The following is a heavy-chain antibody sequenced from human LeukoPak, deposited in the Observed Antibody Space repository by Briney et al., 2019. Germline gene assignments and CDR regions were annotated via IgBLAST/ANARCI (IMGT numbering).Heavy chain of an antibody. V-gene: IGHV4-59*11. CDR1: GGSISSHY. CDR3: ARGNWFDP. CDR2: IYCSGST. Sequence: NPSETLSLTCTVSGGSISSHYWSWIRQPPGKGLEWIGYIYCSGSTNYNPSLKSRVTISVDTSKNQFSLKLSSVTAADTAVYYCARGNWFDPWGQGTLVTVSS. J-gene: IGHJ5*02.